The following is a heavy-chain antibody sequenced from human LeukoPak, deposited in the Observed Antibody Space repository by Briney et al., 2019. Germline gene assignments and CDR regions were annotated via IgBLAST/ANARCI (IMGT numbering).Heavy chain of an antibody. J-gene: IGHJ3*02. CDR1: GDSVSRNTAG. CDR2: TYYRPKWYN. CDR3: ARDLNDAFDI. V-gene: IGHV6-1*01. Sequence: SQTLSLTCAISGDSVSRNTAGWNWIRQSPSRGLEWLGRTYYRPKWYNDYAVSVKSRITINPDTSKNQFSLQLNSVTPEDTAVYYCARDLNDAFDIWGQGTMVTVSS.